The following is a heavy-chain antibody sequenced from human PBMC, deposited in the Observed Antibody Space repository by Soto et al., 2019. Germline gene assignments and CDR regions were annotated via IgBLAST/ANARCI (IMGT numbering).Heavy chain of an antibody. D-gene: IGHD3-10*01. CDR1: GFTFSTYS. Sequence: PGGSLRLSCAASGFTFSTYSMNWVRQAPGKGLEWVSSITSSSSYIYYADSVKGRFTISRDNAKSSLYLQMNSLRAEDTAVYYCARDIYGAGSSYYYYYYGMDVWGQGTTVTGSS. J-gene: IGHJ6*02. CDR3: ARDIYGAGSSYYYYYYGMDV. CDR2: ITSSSSYI. V-gene: IGHV3-21*01.